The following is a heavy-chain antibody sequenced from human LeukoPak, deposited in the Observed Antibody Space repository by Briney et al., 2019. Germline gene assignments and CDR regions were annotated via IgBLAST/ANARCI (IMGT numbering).Heavy chain of an antibody. Sequence: SETLSLTCTVSGGSISSSSYYWGWVRQPPGKGLEWIGNIYYSGSTYYNPSLESRVTISIDTSKNQFSLKLSSVTAADTAVYYCASYSSWFDPWGQGTLVTVSS. D-gene: IGHD6-13*01. CDR1: GGSISSSSYY. J-gene: IGHJ5*02. CDR3: ASYSSWFDP. V-gene: IGHV4-39*01. CDR2: IYYSGST.